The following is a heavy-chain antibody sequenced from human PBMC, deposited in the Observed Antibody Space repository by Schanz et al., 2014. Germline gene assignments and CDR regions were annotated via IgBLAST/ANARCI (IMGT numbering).Heavy chain of an antibody. Sequence: QVQLVQSGAEVKKPGSSVKVSCTASGYTLTNYGISWVRQAPGLGLEWMGWISDYNGKTNYAQKFQDRVIMSTDRSSSTAYLELRSLTSDDSAIYYCARHRFGVFYYGLDVWGQGTTILVSS. D-gene: IGHD3-10*01. CDR2: ISDYNGKT. CDR1: GYTLTNYG. V-gene: IGHV1-18*01. J-gene: IGHJ6*02. CDR3: ARHRFGVFYYGLDV.